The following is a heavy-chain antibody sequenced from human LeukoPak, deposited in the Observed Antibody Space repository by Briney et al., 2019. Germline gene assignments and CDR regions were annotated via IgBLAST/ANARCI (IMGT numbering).Heavy chain of an antibody. CDR3: ARLTVTTFSDWFDP. D-gene: IGHD4-17*01. Sequence: GGSLRLSCAASGFTFSSYSMNWVRQAPGKGLEWVSSISSRSSYIYYADSVKGRFTISRDNAKNSLYLQMNSLRAEDTAVYYCARLTVTTFSDWFDPWGQGTLVTVSS. CDR1: GFTFSSYS. V-gene: IGHV3-21*01. CDR2: ISSRSSYI. J-gene: IGHJ5*02.